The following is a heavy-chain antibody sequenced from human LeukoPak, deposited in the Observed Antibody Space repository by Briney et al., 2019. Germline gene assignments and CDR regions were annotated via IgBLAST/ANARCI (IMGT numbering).Heavy chain of an antibody. CDR3: AKYQCTGATCYPKEFDS. CDR1: GFTFSSYV. D-gene: IGHD2-8*02. V-gene: IGHV3-23*01. J-gene: IGHJ4*02. Sequence: GGSLRLSCAASGFTFSSYVMTWVRQSPGKGLEWVSVISASGTITYYADSMKGRFTISRDNSRDTLYLQMNSLRADDTAVYYCAKYQCTGATCYPKEFDSWGQGTLVTVSS. CDR2: ISASGTIT.